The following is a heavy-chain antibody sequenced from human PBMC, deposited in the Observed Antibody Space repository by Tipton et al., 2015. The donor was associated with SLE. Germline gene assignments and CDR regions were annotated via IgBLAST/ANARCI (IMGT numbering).Heavy chain of an antibody. J-gene: IGHJ6*03. V-gene: IGHV4-34*01. Sequence: TLSLTCAVYGGSFSGYYWSWIRQPPGKGLEWIGEINHSGSTNYNPSLKSRVTISTDTSKNQFSLKLSSVTAADTAVYYCARIRVSNFYYYYYMDVWGKGTTVTVSS. CDR3: ARIRVSNFYYYYYMDV. CDR2: INHSGST. D-gene: IGHD4-11*01. CDR1: GGSFSGYY.